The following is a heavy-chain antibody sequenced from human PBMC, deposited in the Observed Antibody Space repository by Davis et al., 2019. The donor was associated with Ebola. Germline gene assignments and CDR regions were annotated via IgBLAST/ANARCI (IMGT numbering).Heavy chain of an antibody. CDR1: GFTFSSYG. J-gene: IGHJ4*02. Sequence: GESLKISCAASGFTFSSYGMHWVRQAPGKGLEWVAVISYDGSNKYYADSVKGRFTISRDNSKNTLYLQMNSLRVEDTAVYHCAKGTNRIAVAGMGQNNWGQGTLVTVSS. CDR2: ISYDGSNK. V-gene: IGHV3-30*18. D-gene: IGHD6-19*01. CDR3: AKGTNRIAVAGMGQNN.